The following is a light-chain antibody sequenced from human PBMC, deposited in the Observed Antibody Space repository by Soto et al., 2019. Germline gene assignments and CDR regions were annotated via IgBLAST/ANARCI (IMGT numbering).Light chain of an antibody. CDR1: QTINSN. J-gene: IGKJ2*01. V-gene: IGKV3-15*01. CDR2: GAS. Sequence: EIVMTQSPATLSVSPGERATVSCRASQTINSNLAWYQQKPGQAPRLLIHGASTRATGVPARFSGSGSGTEFTLTISSLQSEDFAVYYCQQYHNWPPQYTFARGPSCRS. CDR3: QQYHNWPPQYT.